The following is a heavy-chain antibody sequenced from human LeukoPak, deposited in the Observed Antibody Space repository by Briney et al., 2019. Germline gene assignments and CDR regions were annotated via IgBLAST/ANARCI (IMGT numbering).Heavy chain of an antibody. Sequence: GGSLRLSCAASGFTFSAYGMSWVRQSPRKGLEWVSGVSGADGTTYYADSVKGRFTISRDNSKSTLYLQMNNLRAEDTAVYNYYYYYMDVWGKGTTVTVSS. CDR3: YYYYMDV. CDR2: VSGADGTT. V-gene: IGHV3-23*01. CDR1: GFTFSAYG. J-gene: IGHJ6*03.